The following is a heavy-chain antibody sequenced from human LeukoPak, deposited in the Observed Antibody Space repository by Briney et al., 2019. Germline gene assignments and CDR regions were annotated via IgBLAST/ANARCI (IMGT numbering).Heavy chain of an antibody. D-gene: IGHD3-22*01. CDR3: ARGAGDYYDSSSYWGPYYFDY. V-gene: IGHV4-39*07. J-gene: IGHJ4*02. Sequence: SETLSLTCTVSGGSISSSSYYWGWIRQPPGKGLEWIGSIYYSGSTYYNPSLKSRVTISVDTSKNQFSLKLSSVTAADTAVYYCARGAGDYYDSSSYWGPYYFDYWGQGTLVTVSS. CDR1: GGSISSSSYY. CDR2: IYYSGST.